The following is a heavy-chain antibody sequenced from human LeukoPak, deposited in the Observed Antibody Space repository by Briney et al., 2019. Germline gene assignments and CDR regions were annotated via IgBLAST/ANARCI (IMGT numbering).Heavy chain of an antibody. CDR3: ARDLWDCSSTSCYTYFDY. CDR2: INSDGSST. CDR1: GFTFSSYW. Sequence: GGSLRLSCAASGFTFSSYWMHWVRQAPGKGLVWVSRINSDGSSTSYADSAKGRFTISRDNAKNTLYLQMNSLRAEDTSVYYCARDLWDCSSTSCYTYFDYWGQGTLVTVSS. D-gene: IGHD2-2*02. J-gene: IGHJ4*02. V-gene: IGHV3-74*01.